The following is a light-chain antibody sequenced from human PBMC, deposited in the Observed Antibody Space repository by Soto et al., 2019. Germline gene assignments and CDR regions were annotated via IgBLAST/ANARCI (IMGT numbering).Light chain of an antibody. CDR2: SNT. Sequence: QSVLTQPPSASGTPGQRVTISCSGSRSNIGSSTVNWYQQFPGTAPKLLIYSNTQRPSGVPERFSGSKSGTSASLAISGLRSEDEADYYCAAWDDALGGLVVFGGGTKLTVL. CDR3: AAWDDALGGLVV. J-gene: IGLJ2*01. V-gene: IGLV1-44*01. CDR1: RSNIGSST.